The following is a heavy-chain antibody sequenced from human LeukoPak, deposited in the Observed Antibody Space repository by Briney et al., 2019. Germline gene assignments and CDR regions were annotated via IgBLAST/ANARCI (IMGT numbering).Heavy chain of an antibody. D-gene: IGHD4/OR15-4a*01. V-gene: IGHV4-61*02. Sequence: SQTLSLTCTVSGGSISGGSYYWGWIRQPAGKGLEWIGRIYTSGRTNYNPSPKSRVTISVDTSKTQFSLKLSSVTAADPAVYYCAGQVRNTLDYWGQGTLVTVSS. J-gene: IGHJ4*02. CDR3: AGQVRNTLDY. CDR1: GGSISGGSYY. CDR2: IYTSGRT.